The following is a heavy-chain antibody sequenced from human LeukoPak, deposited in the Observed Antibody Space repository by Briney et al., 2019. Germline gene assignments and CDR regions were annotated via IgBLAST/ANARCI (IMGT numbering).Heavy chain of an antibody. CDR2: IIPIFGTA. V-gene: IGHV1-69*13. CDR3: ARGLWSGQYWDYFDY. J-gene: IGHJ4*02. D-gene: IGHD3-3*01. Sequence: SVKVSCKASGGTFSSYAISWVRQAPGQGLEWMGGIIPIFGTANYAQKFQGRVTITADESTSTAYMELSSLRSEDTAVYYCARGLWSGQYWDYFDYWGQGTLVTVSS. CDR1: GGTFSSYA.